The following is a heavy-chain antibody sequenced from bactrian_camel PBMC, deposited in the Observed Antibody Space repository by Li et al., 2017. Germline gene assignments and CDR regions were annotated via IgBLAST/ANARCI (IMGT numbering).Heavy chain of an antibody. J-gene: IGHJ4*01. Sequence: HVQLVESGGGSVQAGGSLRLSCAASGDIDSRACMGWWRQAPGEEREGVATISTGGLGTYYADSVKDRFTISHDGAKNTVYLQMDNLKPEDTAMYTCAADHPGLFDRQSHCVAGTGNSYRYWGQGTQVTVS. D-gene: IGHD6*01. CDR1: GDIDSRAC. CDR2: ISTGGLGT. V-gene: IGHV3S54*01. CDR3: AADHPGLFDRQSHCVAGTGNSYRY.